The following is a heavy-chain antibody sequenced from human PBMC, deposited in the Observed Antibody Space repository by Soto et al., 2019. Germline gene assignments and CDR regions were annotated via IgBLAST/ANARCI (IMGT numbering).Heavy chain of an antibody. CDR1: GYTFTSYA. CDR3: ARVFSDFWKGDYYYGMDV. D-gene: IGHD3-3*01. J-gene: IGHJ6*02. V-gene: IGHV1-3*01. CDR2: INAGNGNT. Sequence: ASVKVSCKASGYTFTSYAMHWVRQAPGQRLEWMGWINAGNGNTKYSRKFQGRVTITRDTSASTAYMELSSLRSEDTAVYYCARVFSDFWKGDYYYGMDVWG.